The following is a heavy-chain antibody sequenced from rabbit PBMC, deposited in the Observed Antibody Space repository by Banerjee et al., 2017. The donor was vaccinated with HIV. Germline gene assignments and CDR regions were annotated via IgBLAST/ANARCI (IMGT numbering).Heavy chain of an antibody. D-gene: IGHD1-1*01. CDR1: GFSFSSGYD. CDR2: IYHGDSNT. CDR3: ARGNDIHFFDL. V-gene: IGHV1S40*01. Sequence: QQLVESGGDLVKPGASLTLTCTASGFSFSSGYDMCWVRQAPGKGLEYIGYIYHGDSNTYYASWVSGRFTISKTSSTTVTLQMTSLTVADTATYFCARGNDIHFFDLRGPGTLVTV. J-gene: IGHJ4*01.